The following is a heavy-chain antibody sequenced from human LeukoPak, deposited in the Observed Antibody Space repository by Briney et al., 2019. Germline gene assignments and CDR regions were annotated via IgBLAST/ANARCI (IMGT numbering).Heavy chain of an antibody. CDR1: GYTFTSYD. CDR3: ARALRVRRRGNYYYYMDV. J-gene: IGHJ6*03. Sequence: GASVKVSCKASGYTFTSYDINWVRQATGQGLEWMGWMNPNSGNTGYAQKFQGRVTMTRNTSISTAYMELSSLRSEDTAVYYCARALRVRRRGNYYYYMDVWGKGTTVTVSS. D-gene: IGHD3-10*01. CDR2: MNPNSGNT. V-gene: IGHV1-8*01.